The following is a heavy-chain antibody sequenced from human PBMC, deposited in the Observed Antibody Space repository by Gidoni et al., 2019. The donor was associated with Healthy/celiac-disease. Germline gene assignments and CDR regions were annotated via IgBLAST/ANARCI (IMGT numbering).Heavy chain of an antibody. CDR1: GFTFSNAW. CDR2: IKSKTDGGTT. J-gene: IGHJ5*02. D-gene: IGHD2-2*02. CDR3: TTDIVVVPAAIRGEDWFDP. V-gene: IGHV3-15*01. Sequence: EVQLVESGGGLVKPGGSLRLSCAASGFTFSNAWMSWVRQAPGKGLEWVGRIKSKTDGGTTDYAAPVKGRFTISRDDSKNTLYLQMNSLKTEDTAVYYCTTDIVVVPAAIRGEDWFDPWGQGTLVTVSS.